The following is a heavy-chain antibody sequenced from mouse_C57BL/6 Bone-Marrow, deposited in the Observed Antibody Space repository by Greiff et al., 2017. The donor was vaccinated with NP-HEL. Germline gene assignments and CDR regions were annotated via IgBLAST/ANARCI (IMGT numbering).Heavy chain of an antibody. Sequence: VQLQQPGAELVRPGTSVKLSCKASGYTFTSYWMHWVKQRPGQGLEWIGVIDPSDSYTNYNQKFKGKATLTVDTSSSTAYMQLSSLTSEDSAVYYRFSSYPYYFDYWGQGTTLTVSS. J-gene: IGHJ2*01. V-gene: IGHV1-59*01. CDR1: GYTFTSYW. D-gene: IGHD1-1*01. CDR3: FSSYPYYFDY. CDR2: IDPSDSYT.